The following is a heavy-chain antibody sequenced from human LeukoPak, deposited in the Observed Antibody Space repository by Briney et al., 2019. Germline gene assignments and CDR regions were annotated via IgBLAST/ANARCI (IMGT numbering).Heavy chain of an antibody. V-gene: IGHV1-2*02. D-gene: IGHD3-10*01. J-gene: IGHJ3*02. CDR1: GYTFTGYY. CDR3: ASELVRGVNDTFDI. Sequence: ASVKVSCKASGYTFTGYYMHWVRQAPGQGLEWMGWINPNSGGTKYAQKFQGRGTMTRDTSISTAYMDLSRLRSDDTAVYYCASELVRGVNDTFDIWGQGTMVTVSS. CDR2: INPNSGGT.